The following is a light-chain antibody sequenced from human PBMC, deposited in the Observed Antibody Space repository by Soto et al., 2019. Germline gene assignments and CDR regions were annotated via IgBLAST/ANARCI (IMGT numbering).Light chain of an antibody. CDR3: FSYTRSTTLV. V-gene: IGLV2-14*01. J-gene: IGLJ2*01. CDR2: AVS. Sequence: QSALTQPASVSGSPGQSITISCTGTTSDIGDYRYVSWYQQHPGKAPKLIIYAVSDRPAGVSNRFSGSKSGNTASLTISGLQAEDEADYYCFSYTRSTTLVFGGGTKLTVL. CDR1: TSDIGDYRY.